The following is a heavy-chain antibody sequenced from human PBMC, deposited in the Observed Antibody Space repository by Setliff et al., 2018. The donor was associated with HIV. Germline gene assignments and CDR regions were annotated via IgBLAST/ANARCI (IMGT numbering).Heavy chain of an antibody. D-gene: IGHD2-15*01. CDR1: GFTFSGYA. CDR3: AKRAGGPLVNWVFDY. J-gene: IGHJ4*02. CDR2: ISNGGGGYT. V-gene: IGHV3-23*01. Sequence: GGSLRLSCAASGFTFSGYAMSWVRQAPGKGLECVSAISNGGGGYTYYADSVKGRFTISRDNSKNTLYLQVNSLRAEDTAVYYCAKRAGGPLVNWVFDYWGQGTLVTVSS.